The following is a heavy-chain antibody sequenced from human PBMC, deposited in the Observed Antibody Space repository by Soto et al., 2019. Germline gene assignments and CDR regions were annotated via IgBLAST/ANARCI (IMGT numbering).Heavy chain of an antibody. CDR2: IYNSEST. Sequence: LETLSLTCTVSGGSISSYCLSWIRQPPGKGLEWIGYIYNSESTNYNPSLKSRVSITVDRSKKQFSLKLNSVTAADTAVYYCARSWVSNAFDVWGQGTMVTVSS. CDR3: ARSWVSNAFDV. CDR1: GGSISSYC. J-gene: IGHJ3*01. D-gene: IGHD3-3*02. V-gene: IGHV4-59*01.